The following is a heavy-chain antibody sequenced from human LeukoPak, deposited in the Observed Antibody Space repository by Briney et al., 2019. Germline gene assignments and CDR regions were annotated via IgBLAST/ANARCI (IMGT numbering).Heavy chain of an antibody. J-gene: IGHJ5*01. CDR3: AKEGAYPIITYDS. CDR1: GFTFSSSA. CDR2: ITGNGATT. V-gene: IGHV3-23*01. D-gene: IGHD1-14*01. Sequence: GGSLRLSCAGSGFTFSSSAMSWVRQTPGKGLEWVSSITGNGATTSYSDSVKGRFTISRDNSKNTLSLQMNSLRVEDTAVYYCAKEGAYPIITYDSWGQGTLVTVSS.